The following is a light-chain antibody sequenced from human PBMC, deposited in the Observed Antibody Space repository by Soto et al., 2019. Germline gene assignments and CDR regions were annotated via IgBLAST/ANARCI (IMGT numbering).Light chain of an antibody. V-gene: IGKV3D-15*01. J-gene: IGKJ1*01. Sequence: EIVMTHSPATLSVSPGERATLSCRASQSVSSNLAWYQQKPGQAPRLLIYGASSRAADIPDRFSGSGSGTDFTLTINSLQPEDFAVYYCQQDYNPWTFGQGTKVDIK. CDR2: GAS. CDR3: QQDYNPWT. CDR1: QSVSSN.